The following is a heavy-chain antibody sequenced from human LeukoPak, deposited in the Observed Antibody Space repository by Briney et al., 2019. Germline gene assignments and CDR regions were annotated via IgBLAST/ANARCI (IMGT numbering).Heavy chain of an antibody. J-gene: IGHJ4*02. CDR3: ARGPYYDSSGYTLNGFDY. Sequence: GGSLRLSCAAFGFTVSSNYMSWVRQAPGKGLEWVSVIYSGGSTYYADSVKGRFTISRDNSKNTLYLQMNSLRAEDTAVYYCARGPYYDSSGYTLNGFDYWGQGTLVTVSS. CDR1: GFTVSSNY. V-gene: IGHV3-53*01. D-gene: IGHD3-22*01. CDR2: IYSGGST.